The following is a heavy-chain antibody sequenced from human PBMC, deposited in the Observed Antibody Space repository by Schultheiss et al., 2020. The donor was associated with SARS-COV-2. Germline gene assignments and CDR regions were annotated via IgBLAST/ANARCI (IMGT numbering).Heavy chain of an antibody. J-gene: IGHJ6*02. CDR3: ARAQGTNRITIFGVVILDPYGMDV. CDR1: GFTFSSYS. CDR2: ISSSSSYI. Sequence: GGSLRLSCAASGFTFSSYSMNWVRQAPGKGLEWVSSISSSSSYIYYADSVKGRFTISRDNSKNTLYLQMNSLRAEDTAVYYCARAQGTNRITIFGVVILDPYGMDVWGQGTSVTVSS. V-gene: IGHV3-21*01. D-gene: IGHD3-3*01.